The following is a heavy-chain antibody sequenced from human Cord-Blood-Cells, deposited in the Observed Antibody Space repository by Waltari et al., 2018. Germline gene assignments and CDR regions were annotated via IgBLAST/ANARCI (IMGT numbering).Heavy chain of an antibody. CDR1: GGSISSRSYY. J-gene: IGHJ3*02. CDR3: ARRADDAFDI. V-gene: IGHV4-39*01. D-gene: IGHD1-26*01. CDR2: IYYSGST. Sequence: QLQLQESGPGLVKPSETLSLTCTVSGGSISSRSYYWGWIRQPPGKGLEWIGSIYYSGSTYYNPSLKSRVTISVDTSKNQFSLKLSSVTAADTAVYYCARRADDAFDIWGQGTMVTVSS.